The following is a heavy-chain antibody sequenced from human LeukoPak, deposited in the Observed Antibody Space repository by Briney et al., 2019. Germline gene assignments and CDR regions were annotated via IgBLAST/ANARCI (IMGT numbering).Heavy chain of an antibody. V-gene: IGHV4-39*01. Sequence: SETLSLTCTVSGGSISSSSYYLGWIRQPPGKGLEWFGSIYYSGRAFYNPSLKSRVTISVDTSKNQFSLKLSSVTAADAAAYYCARRDIVATIDYWGQGTLVSVSS. CDR3: ARRDIVATIDY. CDR1: GGSISSSSYY. J-gene: IGHJ4*02. D-gene: IGHD5-12*01. CDR2: IYYSGRA.